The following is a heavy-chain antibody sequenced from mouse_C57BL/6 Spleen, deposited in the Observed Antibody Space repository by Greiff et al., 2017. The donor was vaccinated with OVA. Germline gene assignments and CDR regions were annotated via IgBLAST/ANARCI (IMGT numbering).Heavy chain of an antibody. CDR1: GYSITSGYY. CDR2: ISYDGSN. J-gene: IGHJ3*01. Sequence: EVKLQESGPGLVKPSQSLSLTCSVTGYSITSGYYWNWIRQFPGNKLEWMGYISYDGSNNYNPSLKNRISITRDTSKNQFFLKLNSVTTEDTATYYCARGGVFAYWGQGTLVTVSA. CDR3: ARGGVFAY. V-gene: IGHV3-6*01.